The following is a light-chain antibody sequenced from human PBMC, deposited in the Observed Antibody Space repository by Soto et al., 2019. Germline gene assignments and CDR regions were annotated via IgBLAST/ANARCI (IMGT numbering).Light chain of an antibody. J-gene: IGLJ1*01. CDR3: CSYAGSSTYV. CDR1: SSDVGSYNL. CDR2: EGS. Sequence: QSALTQPASVSGSPGQSITISCTGTSSDVGSYNLVSWYQQHPGKAPKLMIYEGSKRHSGVSNRFSGSKSGNTASLTISGLQAEDEADYYCCSYAGSSTYVFGTGTKVT. V-gene: IGLV2-23*01.